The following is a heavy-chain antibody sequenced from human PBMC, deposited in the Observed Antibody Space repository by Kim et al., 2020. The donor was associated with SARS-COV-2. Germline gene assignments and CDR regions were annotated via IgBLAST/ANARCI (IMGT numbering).Heavy chain of an antibody. CDR2: IYYSRGT. Sequence: SETLSLTCAVSGGSISSSNWWWWVRQPPGGGVVGWGVIYYSRGTNYNPSPKSRATITVVNTNNKYSLMQSSVIAADTAVYYCARSTANFGVGITFYYCG. CDR1: GGSISSSNW. V-gene: IGHV4-4*02. D-gene: IGHD3-3*01. CDR3: ARSTANFGVGITFYY. J-gene: IGHJ4*01.